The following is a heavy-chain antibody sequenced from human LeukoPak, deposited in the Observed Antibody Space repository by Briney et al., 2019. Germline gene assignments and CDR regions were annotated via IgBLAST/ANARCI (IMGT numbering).Heavy chain of an antibody. CDR3: AKDHSKAAAVSDAFDI. CDR1: GFTFSSYA. Sequence: PGGSLRLSCAASGFTFSSYAMNWVRQAPGKGLEWVAGIRVRGEIYYAESVKGRFTISRDNSKNTLYLQMNSLRAEDTAVYYCAKDHSKAAAVSDAFDIWGQGTMVTVSS. J-gene: IGHJ3*02. CDR2: IRVRGEI. V-gene: IGHV3-23*01. D-gene: IGHD6-13*01.